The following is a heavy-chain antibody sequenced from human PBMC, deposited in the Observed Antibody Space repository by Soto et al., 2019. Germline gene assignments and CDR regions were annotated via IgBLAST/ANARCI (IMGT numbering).Heavy chain of an antibody. CDR2: IYYSGST. CDR3: ARDGVTMVRGQWFDP. D-gene: IGHD3-10*01. CDR1: GGSISSYY. J-gene: IGHJ5*02. Sequence: SETLALTCTVSGGSISSYYWSWIRQPPGKGLEWIGYIYYSGSTYYNPSLKSRVTISVDTSKNQFSLKLSSVTAADTAVYYCARDGVTMVRGQWFDPWGQGTLVTVSS. V-gene: IGHV4-59*12.